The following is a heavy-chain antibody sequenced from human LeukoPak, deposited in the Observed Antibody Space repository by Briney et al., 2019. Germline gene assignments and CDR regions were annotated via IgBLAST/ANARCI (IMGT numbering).Heavy chain of an antibody. V-gene: IGHV1-2*02. J-gene: IGHJ5*02. Sequence: ASVKVSCKASGYTFTGYYMHWVRQAPGQGLEWMGWINPNSGGTNYAQKFQGRVTMTRDTSISTAYMEQSRLRSDDTAVYYCARIWGSSTSCYDCWFDPWGQGTLVTVSS. CDR2: INPNSGGT. CDR3: ARIWGSSTSCYDCWFDP. CDR1: GYTFTGYY. D-gene: IGHD2-2*01.